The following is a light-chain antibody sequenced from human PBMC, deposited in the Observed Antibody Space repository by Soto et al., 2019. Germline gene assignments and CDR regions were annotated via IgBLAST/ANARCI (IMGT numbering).Light chain of an antibody. J-gene: IGKJ1*01. CDR3: QQYNFWPET. V-gene: IGKV3-15*01. CDR2: GVS. Sequence: DMVMTQSPATLSVSPGERATLSCRASQSVSGNLAWYQQKPGQAPRLLIYGVSARATGIPARFSGSGFGTEFTLTISSLQSEDFALYYCQQYNFWPETFGQGTKVDIK. CDR1: QSVSGN.